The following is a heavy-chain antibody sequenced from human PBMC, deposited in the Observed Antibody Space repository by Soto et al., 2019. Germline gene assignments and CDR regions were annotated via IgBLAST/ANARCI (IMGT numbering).Heavy chain of an antibody. V-gene: IGHV3-7*01. Sequence: GGSLRLSCAASGFTFSSYWMSWVRQAPGKGLEWVANIKQDGSEKYYVDSVKGRFTISRDNAKNSLYLQMNSLRAEDTAVYYCARTGITIFGVTKVYPWGQGTLVTVSS. CDR1: GFTFSSYW. D-gene: IGHD3-3*01. CDR2: IKQDGSEK. J-gene: IGHJ5*02. CDR3: ARTGITIFGVTKVYP.